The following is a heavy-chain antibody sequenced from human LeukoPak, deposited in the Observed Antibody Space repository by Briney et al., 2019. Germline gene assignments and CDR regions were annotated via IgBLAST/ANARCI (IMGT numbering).Heavy chain of an antibody. CDR3: ARVAYSGYDYRGYFDY. V-gene: IGHV4-59*12. CDR2: IYYSGSA. Sequence: MPSETLSLTCTVSGGSISTYYWSWIRQPPGKGLEWIGYIYYSGSANYNPSLKSRVTISVDTSKNQFSLNLSSVTAADTAVYYCARVAYSGYDYRGYFDYWGQGTLVTVSS. D-gene: IGHD5-12*01. CDR1: GGSISTYY. J-gene: IGHJ4*02.